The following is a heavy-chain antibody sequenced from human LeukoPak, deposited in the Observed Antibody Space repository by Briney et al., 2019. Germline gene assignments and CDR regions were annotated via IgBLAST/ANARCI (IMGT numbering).Heavy chain of an antibody. Sequence: SETLSLTCTVSGGSISSYYWSWIRQPPGRGLEWIGHIYYSGSTNYNPSLKSRVTISVDTSKNQFSLKLSSVTAADTAVYYCARRGLYYGSGSYYTGFGYYGMDVWGKGTTVTVSS. V-gene: IGHV4-59*01. CDR3: ARRGLYYGSGSYYTGFGYYGMDV. CDR1: GGSISSYY. D-gene: IGHD3-10*01. J-gene: IGHJ6*04. CDR2: IYYSGST.